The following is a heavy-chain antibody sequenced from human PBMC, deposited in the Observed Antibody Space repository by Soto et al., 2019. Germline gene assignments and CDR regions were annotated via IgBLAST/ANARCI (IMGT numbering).Heavy chain of an antibody. D-gene: IGHD3-3*01. J-gene: IGHJ6*02. Sequence: PSETLSLTCTVSDGSVNDDDYYWSWIRQPPGKGLEWIGHIYDRGSTYYNPSLKSRVTMSVDTSKSQFSPKLSSVTAADTAVYYCASIPLGFLEWSPPARHYYFYGMDVWGQGTTVTVSS. CDR3: ASIPLGFLEWSPPARHYYFYGMDV. CDR1: DGSVNDDDYY. V-gene: IGHV4-30-4*01. CDR2: IYDRGST.